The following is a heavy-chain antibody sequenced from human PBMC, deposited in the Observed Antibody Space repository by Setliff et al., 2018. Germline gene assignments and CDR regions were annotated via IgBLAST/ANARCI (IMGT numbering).Heavy chain of an antibody. CDR3: AREGKEGFGELPDYYYYYMDV. CDR1: GFIFRDYY. Sequence: LRLSCAASGFIFRDYYMSWIRQAPGKGLECISYITSSGNTIYYADSVKGRFTISRDSAKNALYLQMNSLRAEDTAVYYCAREGKEGFGELPDYYYYYMDVWGKGTTVTVSS. V-gene: IGHV3-11*04. J-gene: IGHJ6*03. D-gene: IGHD3-10*01. CDR2: ITSSGNTI.